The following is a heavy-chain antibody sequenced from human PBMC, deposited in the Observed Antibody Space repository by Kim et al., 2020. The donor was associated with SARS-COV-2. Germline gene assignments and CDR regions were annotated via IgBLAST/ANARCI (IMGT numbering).Heavy chain of an antibody. Sequence: ASVKVSCKASGYTFTSYGISWVRQAPGQGLEWMGWISAYNGNTNYAQKLQGRVTMTTDTSTSTAYMELRSLRSDDTAVYYCARAYYYGSGSYYNNPSPYYFDYWGQGTLVTVS. V-gene: IGHV1-18*01. CDR1: GYTFTSYG. CDR3: ARAYYYGSGSYYNNPSPYYFDY. D-gene: IGHD3-10*01. CDR2: ISAYNGNT. J-gene: IGHJ4*02.